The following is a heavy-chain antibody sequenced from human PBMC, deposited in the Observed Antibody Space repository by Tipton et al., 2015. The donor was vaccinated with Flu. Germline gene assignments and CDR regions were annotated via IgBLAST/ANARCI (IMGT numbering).Heavy chain of an antibody. CDR1: GDSIGSDYF. CDR3: ARHTGDSVRGVVDY. J-gene: IGHJ4*02. Sequence: TLSLTCSVSGDSIGSDYFWGWIRQPPGKGLEWLGNIHRSGTTYYNSSLKNRVTISIDTSNNQFSLRLVSVTATDTAVYYCARHTGDSVRGVVDYWGQGTLVTVSS. D-gene: IGHD3-10*02. V-gene: IGHV4-38-2*01. CDR2: IHRSGTT.